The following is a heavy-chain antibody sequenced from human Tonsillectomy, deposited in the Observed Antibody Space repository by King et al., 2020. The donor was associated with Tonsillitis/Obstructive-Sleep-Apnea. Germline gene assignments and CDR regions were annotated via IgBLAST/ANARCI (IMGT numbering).Heavy chain of an antibody. D-gene: IGHD6-6*01. CDR2: PYYRSKWYN. V-gene: IGHV6-1*01. CDR3: ARDDSSSSGAWYFDL. J-gene: IGHJ2*01. Sequence: VQLQQSGPGLVKPSQTLSLTCAISGDIVSTDTAAWNWIRQSPSRGLEWLGRPYYRSKWYNDYAVSVKSRITINPDTSKNQFSLHLKSVTPEDTAVYYCARDDSSSSGAWYFDLWGRGTLVTVSS. CDR1: GDIVSTDTAA.